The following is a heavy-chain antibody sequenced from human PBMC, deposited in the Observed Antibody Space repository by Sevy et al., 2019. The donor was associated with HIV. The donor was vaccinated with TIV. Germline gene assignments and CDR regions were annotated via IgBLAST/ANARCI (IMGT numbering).Heavy chain of an antibody. CDR1: GGSISSYY. CDR2: IYYSGST. Sequence: SETLSLTCTVSGGSISSYYWSWIRQPPGKGLEWIGYIYYSGSTNYNPSLKSRVTISVDTSKNQFSLKLGSVTAADTAVYYCARDGYYYGSGSYYNVGLGMDVWGQGTTVTVSS. D-gene: IGHD3-10*01. CDR3: ARDGYYYGSGSYYNVGLGMDV. J-gene: IGHJ6*02. V-gene: IGHV4-59*01.